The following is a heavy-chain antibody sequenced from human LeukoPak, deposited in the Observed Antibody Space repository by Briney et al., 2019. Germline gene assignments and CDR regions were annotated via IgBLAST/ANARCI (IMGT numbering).Heavy chain of an antibody. CDR2: IYSSGST. D-gene: IGHD2/OR15-2a*01. J-gene: IGHJ4*02. V-gene: IGHV4-4*07. CDR1: GGSMSTYY. Sequence: SETLSLTCTVSGGSMSTYYWSWIRQPAGKGLEWIGRIYSSGSTNYNPSLKSRVTLSIDTSKNQFSLRLNSVTAADTAVYYCARMFCTDSTCYSYFDYWGQGTLVSVSS. CDR3: ARMFCTDSTCYSYFDY.